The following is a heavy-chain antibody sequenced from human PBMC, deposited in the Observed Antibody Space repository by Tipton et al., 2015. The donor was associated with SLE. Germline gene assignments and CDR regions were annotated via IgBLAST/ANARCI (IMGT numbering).Heavy chain of an antibody. Sequence: SLRLSCAASGFTFGSHAMHWVRQAPGKGLEWVAVISYDGSNKYYADSVKGRFTISRDNSKNTLYLQMDSLRADDTAVYYCAKGNVPLDYWGQGTLVTVSS. V-gene: IGHV3-30-3*01. D-gene: IGHD3-10*02. CDR1: GFTFGSHA. J-gene: IGHJ4*02. CDR2: ISYDGSNK. CDR3: AKGNVPLDY.